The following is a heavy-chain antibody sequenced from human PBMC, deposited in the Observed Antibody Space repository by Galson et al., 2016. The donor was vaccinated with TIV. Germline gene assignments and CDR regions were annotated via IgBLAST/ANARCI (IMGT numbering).Heavy chain of an antibody. CDR3: ARHEQQLNPTHLDY. V-gene: IGHV1-69*05. CDR2: IIPMFGTV. J-gene: IGHJ4*02. CDR1: GVIFTSFG. D-gene: IGHD1-1*01. Sequence: SVKVSCKASGVIFTSFGITWVRQAPGQGLEWVGGIIPMFGTVKYAQKFQDRVTVTTDKSTSTTYMELSSLRSEDTAVYYCARHEQQLNPTHLDYWGQGTLVTVSS.